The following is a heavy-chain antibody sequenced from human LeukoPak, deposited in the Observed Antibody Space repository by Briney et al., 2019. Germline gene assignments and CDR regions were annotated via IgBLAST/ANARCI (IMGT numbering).Heavy chain of an antibody. J-gene: IGHJ6*03. V-gene: IGHV3-23*01. CDR3: AKDRCSNGIGCYYYYMDV. CDR2: IISSGGST. Sequence: GALSLSCAASGFTFSSYGMSWVRQAPGKGLEWVSSIISSGGSTYYADSVKGRFSISRDNSKNILYLHVSSLRAEDTAVYYCAKDRCSNGIGCYYYYMDVWGKGTTVTISS. D-gene: IGHD2-8*01. CDR1: GFTFSSYG.